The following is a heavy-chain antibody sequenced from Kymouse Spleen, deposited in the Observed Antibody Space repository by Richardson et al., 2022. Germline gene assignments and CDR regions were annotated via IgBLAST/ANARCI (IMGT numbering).Heavy chain of an antibody. Sequence: QVQLVESGGGVVQPGRSLRLSCAASGFTFSSYGMHWVRQAPGKGLEWVAVIWYDGSNKYYADSVKGRFTISRDNSKNTLYLQMNSLRAEDTAVYYCAVEYSSSSGFDYWGQGTLVTVSS. V-gene: IGHV3-33*01. CDR1: GFTFSSYG. J-gene: IGHJ4*02. D-gene: IGHD6-6*01. CDR2: IWYDGSNK. CDR3: AVEYSSSSGFDY.